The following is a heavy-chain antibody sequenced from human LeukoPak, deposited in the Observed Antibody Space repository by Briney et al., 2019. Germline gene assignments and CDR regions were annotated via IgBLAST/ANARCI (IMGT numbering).Heavy chain of an antibody. J-gene: IGHJ4*02. V-gene: IGHV4-59*08. CDR2: IHYNGIT. CDR3: ARHISSGGTYAHFDY. Sequence: SETLSLTCTVSGSMYNYYWSWIRQPPGKGLEWIGYIHYNGITNYSPSLKSRVTMSLDTSKNQVSLKLNSVSAADTAVYYCARHISSGGTYAHFDYRGQGTLVTVSS. D-gene: IGHD1-26*01. CDR1: GSMYNYY.